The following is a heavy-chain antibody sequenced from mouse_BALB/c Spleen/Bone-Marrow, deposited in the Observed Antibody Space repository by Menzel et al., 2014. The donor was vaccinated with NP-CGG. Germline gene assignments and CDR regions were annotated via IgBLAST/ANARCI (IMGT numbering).Heavy chain of an antibody. V-gene: IGHV1-18*01. D-gene: IGHD2-3*01. Sequence: VHVKQSGPDLVKPGASVKISCKTSGYTFTEYTMHWVKQSHVKSLEWFGGINPNNGGTSYSQKFKGKATWTVDKSSSTAYMELRSLTSEDSAVYYCARGWLLRHYFDYWGQGTTLTVSS. CDR2: INPNNGGT. CDR1: GYTFTEYT. CDR3: ARGWLLRHYFDY. J-gene: IGHJ2*01.